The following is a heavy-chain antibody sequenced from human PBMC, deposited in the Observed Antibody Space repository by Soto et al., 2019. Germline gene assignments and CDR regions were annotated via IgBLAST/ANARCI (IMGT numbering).Heavy chain of an antibody. V-gene: IGHV3-30-3*01. D-gene: IGHD6-19*01. Sequence: GGSLRLSCAASGFTFSSYAMHWVRQAPGKGLEWVAVISHDGSNKYYADSVKGRFTISRDNSKNTLYLQMNSLRAEDTAVYYCARDVIAVAGHFDYWGQGTLVTVSS. CDR3: ARDVIAVAGHFDY. J-gene: IGHJ4*02. CDR1: GFTFSSYA. CDR2: ISHDGSNK.